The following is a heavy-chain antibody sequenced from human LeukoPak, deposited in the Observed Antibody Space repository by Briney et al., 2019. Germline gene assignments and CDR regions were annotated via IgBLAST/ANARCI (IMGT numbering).Heavy chain of an antibody. V-gene: IGHV4-34*01. CDR3: ARGSRGYYYGSGSYYAPFDC. Sequence: PSETLSLTCAVYGGSFSGYYWSWIRQPPGKGLEWIGEINHSGSTNYNPSLKSRVTISVDTSKNQFSLKLSSVTAADTAVYYCARGSRGYYYGSGSYYAPFDCWGQGTLVTVSS. CDR2: INHSGST. J-gene: IGHJ4*02. CDR1: GGSFSGYY. D-gene: IGHD3-10*01.